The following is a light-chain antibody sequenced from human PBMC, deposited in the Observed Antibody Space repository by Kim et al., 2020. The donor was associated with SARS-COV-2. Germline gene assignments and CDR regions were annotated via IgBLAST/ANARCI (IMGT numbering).Light chain of an antibody. CDR3: AAWDDSLNGWV. CDR2: SNN. CDR1: SSNIGSNT. V-gene: IGLV1-44*01. Sequence: GQRATISCSGSSSNIGSNTVNWYQQFPGTAPKLLIYSNNQRPSGVPDRVSGSKSGTSASLAISGLQSEDEAVYHCAAWDDSLNGWVFGAGTQLTVL. J-gene: IGLJ3*02.